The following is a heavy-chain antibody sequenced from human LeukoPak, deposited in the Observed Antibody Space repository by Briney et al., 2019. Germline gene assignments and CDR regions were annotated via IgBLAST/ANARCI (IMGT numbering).Heavy chain of an antibody. CDR2: INSDGSTT. D-gene: IGHD3-22*01. CDR3: ARDGPAYYDSSGYSDY. CDR1: GFIFSSYW. Sequence: GGSLRLSCAASGFIFSSYWMHWVRQAPGKGLVWVSRINSDGSTTTYADSVKGRFTISRDNAKNSLYLQMNSLRAEDTAVYYCARDGPAYYDSSGYSDYWGQGTLVTVSS. V-gene: IGHV3-74*01. J-gene: IGHJ4*02.